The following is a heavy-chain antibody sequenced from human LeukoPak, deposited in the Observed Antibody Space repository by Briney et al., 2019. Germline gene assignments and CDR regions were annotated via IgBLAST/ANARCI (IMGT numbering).Heavy chain of an antibody. V-gene: IGHV3-53*01. CDR2: IYSGGST. CDR3: ARRKTGAYYYYGMDV. Sequence: GGSLRLSCAASGFMFDDSAMHWVRQAPGKGLEWVSVIYSGGSTYYADSVKGRFTISRDNSKNTLYLQMNSLRAEDTAVYYCARRKTGAYYYYGMDVWGQGTTVTVSS. J-gene: IGHJ6*02. D-gene: IGHD7-27*01. CDR1: GFMFDDSA.